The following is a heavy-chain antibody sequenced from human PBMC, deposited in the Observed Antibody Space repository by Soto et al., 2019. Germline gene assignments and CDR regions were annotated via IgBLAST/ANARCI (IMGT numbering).Heavy chain of an antibody. V-gene: IGHV3-21*01. CDR3: ARDRNTAMVDY. CDR1: GFTFSSYS. CDR2: ISSSSSYI. J-gene: IGHJ4*02. Sequence: LRLSCAASGFTFSSYSMNWVRQAPGKGLEWVSSISSSSSYIYYADSVKGRFTISRDNAKNSLYLQMNSLRAEDTAVYYCARDRNTAMVDYWGQGTLVTVSS. D-gene: IGHD5-18*01.